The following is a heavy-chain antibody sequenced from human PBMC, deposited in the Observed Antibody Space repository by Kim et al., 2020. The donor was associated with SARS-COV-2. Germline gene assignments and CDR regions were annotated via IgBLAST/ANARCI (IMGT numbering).Heavy chain of an antibody. V-gene: IGHV4-39*01. J-gene: IGHJ4*02. CDR3: ARHSTVNRGISSPFDY. CDR1: GGSITNNILY. Sequence: SETLSLTCTVFGGSITNNILYWAWVRQPPGKSLEWIGSLYSGATYYNPSLQSRVTISGETQNQFSLKLSSVTAADTAVYYCARHSTVNRGISSPFDYWGQGTLVTVSS. D-gene: IGHD3-10*01. CDR2: LYSGAT.